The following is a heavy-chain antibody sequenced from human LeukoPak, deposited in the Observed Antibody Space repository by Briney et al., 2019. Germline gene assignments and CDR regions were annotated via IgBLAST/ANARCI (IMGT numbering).Heavy chain of an antibody. J-gene: IGHJ3*02. D-gene: IGHD7-27*01. CDR3: TTGESGDTFAFDI. Sequence: GGSLRLSCAASGFTFSNAWMSWVSQAPGKGLEWVGRIKSKTDGGTTDYAAPVKGRFTISRDDSKNTLYLQMNSLKTEDTAVYYCTTGESGDTFAFDIWGQGTMVTVSS. V-gene: IGHV3-15*01. CDR1: GFTFSNAW. CDR2: IKSKTDGGTT.